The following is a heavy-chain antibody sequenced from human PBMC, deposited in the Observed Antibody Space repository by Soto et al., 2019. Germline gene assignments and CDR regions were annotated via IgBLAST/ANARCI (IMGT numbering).Heavy chain of an antibody. Sequence: ASVKVSCKASGYTFTSYAMHWVRQAPGQRLEWMGWINAGNGNTKYSQKFQGRVTITRDTSASTAYMELSSLRSDDTAVYYCAGGGSLWFGELSAYYYGMDVGGKGTRFTVSS. CDR2: INAGNGNT. V-gene: IGHV1-3*01. J-gene: IGHJ6*04. CDR1: GYTFTSYA. CDR3: AGGGSLWFGELSAYYYGMDV. D-gene: IGHD3-10*01.